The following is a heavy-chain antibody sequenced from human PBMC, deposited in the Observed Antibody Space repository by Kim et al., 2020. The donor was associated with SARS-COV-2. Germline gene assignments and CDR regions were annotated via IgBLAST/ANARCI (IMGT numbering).Heavy chain of an antibody. Sequence: PSFQGQVTISADTSISTAYLQWSSLKASDTAMYYCARSVRGMATIGLVDYWGQGTLVTVSS. J-gene: IGHJ4*02. D-gene: IGHD5-12*01. V-gene: IGHV5-51*01. CDR3: ARSVRGMATIGLVDY.